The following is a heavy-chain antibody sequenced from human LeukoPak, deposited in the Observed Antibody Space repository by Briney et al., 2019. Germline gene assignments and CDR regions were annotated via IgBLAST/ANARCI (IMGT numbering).Heavy chain of an antibody. CDR3: ARGCRFPDV. V-gene: IGHV3-11*04. D-gene: IGHD2-21*01. Sequence: GGSLRFSCAASGFTFSDYYMSWIGPAPGKGLAWVSVKGRFTISRDNAKNSLDLQMKSIRAEDTAVYYCARGCRFPDVWGKGTTVTVSS. CDR1: GFTFSDYY. J-gene: IGHJ6*04.